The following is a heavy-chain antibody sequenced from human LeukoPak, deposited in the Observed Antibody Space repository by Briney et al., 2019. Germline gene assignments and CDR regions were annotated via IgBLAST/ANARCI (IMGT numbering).Heavy chain of an antibody. CDR1: GGSISSYY. J-gene: IGHJ3*02. CDR2: VFYSGST. D-gene: IGHD3-10*01. CDR3: ARVNYGSGSVGAFDI. Sequence: PSETLSLTCTVSGGSISSYYWSWIRQPPGKGLEWIGYVFYSGSTNYNPSFKSRVTISVDTSKNQFSLKLSSVTAADTAVYYCARVNYGSGSVGAFDIWGQGTMVTVSS. V-gene: IGHV4-59*01.